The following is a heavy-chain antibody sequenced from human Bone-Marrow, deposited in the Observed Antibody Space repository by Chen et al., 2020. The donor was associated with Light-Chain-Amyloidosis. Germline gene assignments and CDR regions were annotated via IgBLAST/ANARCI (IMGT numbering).Heavy chain of an antibody. V-gene: IGHV4-39*01. Sequence: QVRLQESGPGLVKPSETLSLTCTVSGGSISSSSYYWGWIRQPPGKGLERIGTIYSSGSTYYNPSLESRVTISVDTSKNQFSLKLTSVTAADTAVYYCARHPDDYWSWFAPWGQGTLVTVSA. CDR2: IYSSGST. CDR3: ARHPDDYWSWFAP. D-gene: IGHD3-3*01. CDR1: GGSISSSSYY. J-gene: IGHJ5*02.